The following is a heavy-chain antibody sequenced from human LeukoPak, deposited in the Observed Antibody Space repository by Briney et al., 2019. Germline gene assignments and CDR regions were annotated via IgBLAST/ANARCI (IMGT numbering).Heavy chain of an antibody. CDR3: AKDISRGRFLEWLLFDY. CDR1: GFTFDDYA. V-gene: IGHV3-9*01. J-gene: IGHJ4*02. D-gene: IGHD3-3*01. Sequence: GGSLRLSCAASGFTFDDYAMHWVRQAPGKGLEWVSGISWNSGSIGCADSVKGRFTISRDNAKNSLYLQMNSLRAEDTALYYCAKDISRGRFLEWLLFDYWGQGTLVTVSS. CDR2: ISWNSGSI.